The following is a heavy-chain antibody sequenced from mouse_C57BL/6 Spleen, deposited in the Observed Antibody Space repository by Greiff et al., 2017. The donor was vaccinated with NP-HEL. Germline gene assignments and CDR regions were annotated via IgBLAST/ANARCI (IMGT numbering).Heavy chain of an antibody. Sequence: VKVVESGAELARPGASVKLSCKASGYTFTSYGISWVKQRTGQGLEWIGEIYPRSGNTYYNEKFKGKATLTADKSSSTAYMELRSLTSEDSAVYFCAREGAPGAMDYWGQGTSVTVSS. V-gene: IGHV1-81*01. CDR3: AREGAPGAMDY. CDR2: IYPRSGNT. CDR1: GYTFTSYG. J-gene: IGHJ4*01.